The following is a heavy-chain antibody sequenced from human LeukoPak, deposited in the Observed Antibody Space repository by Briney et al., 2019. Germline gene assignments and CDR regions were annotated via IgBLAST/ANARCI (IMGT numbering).Heavy chain of an antibody. CDR2: IYPGDSDT. V-gene: IGHV5-51*01. CDR1: GYSFTSYW. Sequence: GESLKISCKGSGYSFTSYWIGWVRQMPGKGLEWMGIIYPGDSDTRYSPSFQGQVTISADKSISTAFLQWGSLRASDTAMYYCARHQNFRAPSDFWGQGTLVTVSS. J-gene: IGHJ4*02. CDR3: ARHQNFRAPSDF.